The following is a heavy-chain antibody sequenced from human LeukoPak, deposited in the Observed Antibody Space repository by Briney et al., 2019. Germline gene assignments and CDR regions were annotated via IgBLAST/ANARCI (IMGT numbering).Heavy chain of an antibody. D-gene: IGHD2-21*02. CDR2: TYYRSKWYN. CDR1: GDSVSSNSAA. J-gene: IGHJ6*03. Sequence: SQTLSLTCAISGDSVSSNSAAWTWIRQSPSRGLEWLGRTYYRSKWYNDYEVSVQSRITINPDTSKNQFSLQLNSVTPEDTAVYYCARGRVTSIANYYYYYIDVWGKGTTVTVSS. V-gene: IGHV6-1*01. CDR3: ARGRVTSIANYYYYYIDV.